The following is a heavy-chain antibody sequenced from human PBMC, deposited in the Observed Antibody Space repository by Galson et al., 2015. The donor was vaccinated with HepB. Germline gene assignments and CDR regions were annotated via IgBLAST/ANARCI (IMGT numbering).Heavy chain of an antibody. Sequence: SETLSLTCTVSGGSISSSSYYWGWIRQPPGKGLEWIGSIYYSGSTYYNPSPKSRVTISVDTSKNQFSLKLSSVTAADTAVYYCARHPPNIQWPVEKGSGLNWFDPWGQGTLVTVSS. CDR1: GGSISSSSYY. J-gene: IGHJ5*02. V-gene: IGHV4-39*01. CDR3: ARHPPNIQWPVEKGSGLNWFDP. D-gene: IGHD6-19*01. CDR2: IYYSGST.